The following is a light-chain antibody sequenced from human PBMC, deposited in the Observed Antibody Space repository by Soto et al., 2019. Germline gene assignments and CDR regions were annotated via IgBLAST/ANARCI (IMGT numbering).Light chain of an antibody. J-gene: IGLJ3*02. CDR3: SSFTTINTWV. CDR2: EVS. CDR1: SSDVGAYNY. Sequence: QSALTQPASVSGSPGQSITISCTGTSSDVGAYNYVSWYQQHPGRVPKLMIYEVSYRPSGVSNRFSGSKSGNTASLTISGLQAEDEADYYCSSFTTINTWVFGGGTKVTVL. V-gene: IGLV2-14*01.